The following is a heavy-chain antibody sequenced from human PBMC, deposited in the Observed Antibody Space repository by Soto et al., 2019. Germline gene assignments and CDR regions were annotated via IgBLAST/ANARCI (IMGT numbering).Heavy chain of an antibody. CDR3: ARTHENGMDV. Sequence: LGESLKISCNGSGYISTSYWISWVRQMPGKGLEWMGRIDPSDSYTNYSPSFQGHVTISAHKSISTAYLQWSSLKASDTAMYYCARTHENGMDVWGQGTTVTVS. V-gene: IGHV5-10-1*01. CDR1: GYISTSYW. J-gene: IGHJ6*02. CDR2: IDPSDSYT.